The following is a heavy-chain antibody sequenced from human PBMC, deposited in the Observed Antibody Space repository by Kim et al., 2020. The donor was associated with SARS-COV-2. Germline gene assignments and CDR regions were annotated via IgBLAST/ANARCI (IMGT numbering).Heavy chain of an antibody. Sequence: SETLSLTCAVYGGSFSGYYWSWIRQPPGKGLEWIEEINHSGSTNYNPSLKSRVTISVDTSKNQFSLKLSSVTAADTAVYYCARKCYGHFYYYGMDVWGQGTTVTVSS. J-gene: IGHJ6*02. V-gene: IGHV4-34*01. CDR3: ARKCYGHFYYYGMDV. D-gene: IGHD2-2*01. CDR2: INHSGST. CDR1: GGSFSGYY.